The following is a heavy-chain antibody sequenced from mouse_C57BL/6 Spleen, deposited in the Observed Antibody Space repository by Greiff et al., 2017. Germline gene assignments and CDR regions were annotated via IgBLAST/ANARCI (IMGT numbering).Heavy chain of an antibody. CDR2: INPSSGYT. Sequence: VQLQQSGAELAKPGASVKLSCTASGYTFTSYWMHWVKQRPGQGLEWIGYINPSSGYTKYNQKFKDKATLTADKSSSTAYMQLSSLTYEDSAVYYCARKIYGNYEYFDVWGTGTTVTVSS. J-gene: IGHJ1*03. D-gene: IGHD2-1*01. CDR1: GYTFTSYW. CDR3: ARKIYGNYEYFDV. V-gene: IGHV1-7*01.